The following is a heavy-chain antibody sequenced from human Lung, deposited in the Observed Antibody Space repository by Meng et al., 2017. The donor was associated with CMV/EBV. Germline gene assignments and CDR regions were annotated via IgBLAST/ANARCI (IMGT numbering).Heavy chain of an antibody. D-gene: IGHD6-19*01. J-gene: IGHJ4*02. Sequence: GGSXRLXCAASGFTFSSYSMNWVRQAPGKGLEWVSYISSSSSTIYYADSVKGRFTISRDNAKNSLYLQMNSLRAEDTAVYYCSRKPRYSSGCYDYWGPGTLVTVS. CDR2: ISSSSSTI. CDR1: GFTFSSYS. V-gene: IGHV3-48*04. CDR3: SRKPRYSSGCYDY.